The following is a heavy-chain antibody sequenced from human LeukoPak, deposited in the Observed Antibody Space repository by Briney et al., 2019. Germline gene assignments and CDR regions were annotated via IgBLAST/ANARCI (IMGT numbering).Heavy chain of an antibody. CDR2: IYSSGST. V-gene: IGHV3-53*01. CDR1: GFTVSSNY. Sequence: GGSLRLSCAASGFTVSSNYMSWVRQAPGKGLEWVSVIYSSGSTYYADSVKGRFTISRDNSKNTLYLQMNSLRAEDTAVYYCARENLADYGDYFDYWGQGTLVTVSS. D-gene: IGHD4-17*01. J-gene: IGHJ4*02. CDR3: ARENLADYGDYFDY.